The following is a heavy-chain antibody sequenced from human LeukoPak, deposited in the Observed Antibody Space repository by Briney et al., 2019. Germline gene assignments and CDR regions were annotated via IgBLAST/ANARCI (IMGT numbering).Heavy chain of an antibody. CDR1: GFTFSMYA. CDR3: VRLGIAAALGTFEI. CDR2: ISGSGGST. Sequence: GGSLRLSCAASGFTFSMYAMTWVRQAPGKGLECVSGISGSGGSTYYADSVKGWFTISRDNSKTTLYLQMNSLRAEDTAVYYCVRLGIAAALGTFEIWGPGTMVTVSS. V-gene: IGHV3-23*01. J-gene: IGHJ3*02. D-gene: IGHD6-25*01.